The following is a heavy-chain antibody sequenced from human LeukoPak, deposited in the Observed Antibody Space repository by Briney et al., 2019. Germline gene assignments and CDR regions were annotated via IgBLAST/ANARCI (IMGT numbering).Heavy chain of an antibody. Sequence: PSETLSLTCAVYGGSFSGYYWSWIRQPPGKGLEWVGEINHSGSTNYNPSLKSRVTISVDTSKNQFSLKLSSVTAADTAVYYCARVWRAVAGQKPYYFDYWGQGTLVTVSS. CDR2: INHSGST. CDR3: ARVWRAVAGQKPYYFDY. J-gene: IGHJ4*02. CDR1: GGSFSGYY. V-gene: IGHV4-34*01. D-gene: IGHD6-19*01.